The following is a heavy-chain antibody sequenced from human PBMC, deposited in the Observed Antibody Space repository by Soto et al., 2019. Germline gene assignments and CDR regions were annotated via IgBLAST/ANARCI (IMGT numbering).Heavy chain of an antibody. J-gene: IGHJ4*02. CDR3: ARSPSSSPYFDY. D-gene: IGHD6-13*01. CDR1: GYTFSNFW. Sequence: GESLKISCQCSGYTFSNFWIGWVRQLPGKGLEWMGIIYPGDHETRYSPSFHGKVTISADKSINTAYLQWNSLEASDTAFYFCARSPSSSPYFDYWGQGALVTVSS. V-gene: IGHV5-51*01. CDR2: IYPGDHET.